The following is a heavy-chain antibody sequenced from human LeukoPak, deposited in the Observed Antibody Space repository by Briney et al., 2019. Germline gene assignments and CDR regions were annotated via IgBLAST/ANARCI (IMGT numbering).Heavy chain of an antibody. V-gene: IGHV4-4*02. CDR2: IFHRGIP. J-gene: IGHJ3*02. D-gene: IGHD6-19*01. Sequence: SETLSLTCAVSGDSISNNWWSWVRQSPGKGLEWIGEIFHRGIPNYNPSLKSRVTISVDTSKNQFSLRLNSVTAADTSIYYCARIPTNAVPSAHNGFDIWGQGTMLTVSS. CDR1: GDSISNNW. CDR3: ARIPTNAVPSAHNGFDI.